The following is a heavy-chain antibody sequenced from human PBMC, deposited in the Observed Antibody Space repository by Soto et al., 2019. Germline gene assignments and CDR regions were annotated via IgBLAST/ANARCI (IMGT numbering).Heavy chain of an antibody. V-gene: IGHV6-1*01. D-gene: IGHD6-19*01. CDR2: TYYRSKWYN. CDR1: GDSVSSSSVT. CDR3: ARELIAVAGNWFDP. Sequence: PSQTLSLTCAISGDSVSSSSVTWNWIRQSPSRGLEWLGRTYYRSKWYNDYAVSVKSRITINPDTSKNQFSLQLNSVTPEDTAVYYCARELIAVAGNWFDPWGQGTLVTVSS. J-gene: IGHJ5*02.